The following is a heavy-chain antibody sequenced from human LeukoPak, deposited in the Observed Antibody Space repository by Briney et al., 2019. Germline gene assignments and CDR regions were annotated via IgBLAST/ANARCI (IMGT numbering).Heavy chain of an antibody. CDR3: AREHRITMVRGVVYYFDY. Sequence: SETLSLTCTVSGGSISSYYWSWIRQPAGKGLEWIGRIYTSGSTNYNPSLKSRVTMSVDTSKNQFSLKLSSVTAADTAVYYCAREHRITMVRGVVYYFDYWGQGTLVTVSS. D-gene: IGHD3-10*01. J-gene: IGHJ4*02. CDR1: GGSISSYY. V-gene: IGHV4-4*07. CDR2: IYTSGST.